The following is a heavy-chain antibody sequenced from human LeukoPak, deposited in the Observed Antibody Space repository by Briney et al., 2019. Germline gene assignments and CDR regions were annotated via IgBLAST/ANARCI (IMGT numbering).Heavy chain of an antibody. V-gene: IGHV4-39*07. CDR2: IDYSVST. CDR3: ARRNEYYYDSSGYYDAFDI. D-gene: IGHD3-22*01. Sequence: PSETLSLTCTVSGGSISSSSYYWGWIRQPPGKGLEWIGTIDYSVSTYYNPSLKSRVTISVDTSKNQFSLKLSSVTAADTAVYYCARRNEYYYDSSGYYDAFDIWGQGTMVTVSS. J-gene: IGHJ3*02. CDR1: GGSISSSSYY.